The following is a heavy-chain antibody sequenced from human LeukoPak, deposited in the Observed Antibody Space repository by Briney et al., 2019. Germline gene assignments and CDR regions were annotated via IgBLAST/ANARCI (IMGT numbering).Heavy chain of an antibody. J-gene: IGHJ4*02. CDR2: IIPIFGAA. CDR3: ARVLGYTLGAFDY. CDR1: GGTFSSYA. D-gene: IGHD5-18*01. Sequence: SVKVSCKASGGTFSSYAISWVRQAPGRGLEWMGGIIPIFGAANYAQKFQGRVTITADESTSTAYMELSSLRSEDTAVYYCARVLGYTLGAFDYWGQGTLVTVSS. V-gene: IGHV1-69*13.